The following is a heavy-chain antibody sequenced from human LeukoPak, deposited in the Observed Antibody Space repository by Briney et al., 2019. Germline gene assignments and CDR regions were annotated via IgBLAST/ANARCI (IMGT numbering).Heavy chain of an antibody. J-gene: IGHJ4*02. Sequence: PSETLSLTCAVYGGSLSSYSWSWIRQPPGKGLEWIGELNHSGSTNYNPSLKSRVTISVDTSKNQFSLKLSSVTAADSAFYYCARVPGRPAAVFDYWGLGTLVTVPS. CDR3: ARVPGRPAAVFDY. CDR2: LNHSGST. D-gene: IGHD2-2*01. CDR1: GGSLSSYS. V-gene: IGHV4-34*01.